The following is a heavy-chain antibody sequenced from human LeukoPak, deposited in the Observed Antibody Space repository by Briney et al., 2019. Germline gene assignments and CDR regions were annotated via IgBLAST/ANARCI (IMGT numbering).Heavy chain of an antibody. CDR3: RRDISRMAGLYYIDS. CDR1: GYTFTDYY. CDR2: IHARTGGT. J-gene: IGHJ4*02. V-gene: IGHV1-2*02. D-gene: IGHD3/OR15-3a*01. Sequence: ASVKVSCKASGYTFTDYYMHWVRQAPGQGLELMGCIHARTGGTDSAQKFQGRVTMTRDTSISAAYMELSRLSSDATAVYYCRRDISRMAGLYYIDSWGQGTLGTASS.